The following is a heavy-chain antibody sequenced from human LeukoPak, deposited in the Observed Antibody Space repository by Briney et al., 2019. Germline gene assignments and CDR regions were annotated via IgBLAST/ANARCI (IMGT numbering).Heavy chain of an antibody. CDR1: GFTFSSYW. V-gene: IGHV3-74*01. CDR2: INSDGSST. D-gene: IGHD3-10*01. Sequence: GGSLRLSCAASGFTFSSYWMHWVRQAPGKGLVWVSRINSDGSSTSYADSVKGRFTISRDNAENSLYLQMNSLRVEDTAVYYCARTPDGADYWGQGTLVTVSS. J-gene: IGHJ4*02. CDR3: ARTPDGADY.